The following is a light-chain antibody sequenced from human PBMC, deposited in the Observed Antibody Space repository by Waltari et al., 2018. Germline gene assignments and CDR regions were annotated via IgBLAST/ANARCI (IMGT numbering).Light chain of an antibody. CDR2: AAS. J-gene: IGKJ1*01. V-gene: IGKV2D-29*01. CDR1: QSLLHTDGKTF. CDR3: MQSLLLRT. Sequence: DIVVTQTPLSLSVTPGQPASISCKSSQSLLHTDGKTFLYGYLQKPGQPPQLLIYAASNRFPGGPVRFSGSGSGTDVTLKISRVEADDVGVYYCMQSLLLRTFGQGTKVEI.